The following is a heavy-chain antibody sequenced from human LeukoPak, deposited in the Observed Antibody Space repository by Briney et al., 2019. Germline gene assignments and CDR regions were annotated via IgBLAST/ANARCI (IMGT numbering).Heavy chain of an antibody. J-gene: IGHJ4*02. CDR1: GGSISSSSYY. Sequence: SETLSLTCTVSGGSISSSSYYWGWIRQPPGKGLEWTGSIYYSGSTNYNPPLKSRVTISVDTSKNQFSLKLSSVTAADTAVYYCASYDILTGFDYWGQGTLVTVSS. V-gene: IGHV4-39*07. CDR2: IYYSGST. D-gene: IGHD3-9*01. CDR3: ASYDILTGFDY.